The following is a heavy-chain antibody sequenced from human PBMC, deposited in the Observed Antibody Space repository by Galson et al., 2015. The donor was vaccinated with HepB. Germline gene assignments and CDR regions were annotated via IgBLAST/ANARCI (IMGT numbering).Heavy chain of an antibody. CDR3: AKDRSPFSGQSDY. D-gene: IGHD3-10*01. V-gene: IGHV3-23*01. CDR2: ISGSGGST. Sequence: SLRLSCAASGFTFSSYAMSWVRQAPGKGLEWVSAISGSGGSTYYADSVKGRFTISRDNSKNTLYLQMNSLRAEDTAVYYYAKDRSPFSGQSDYWGEGTLVTVSS. CDR1: GFTFSSYA. J-gene: IGHJ4*02.